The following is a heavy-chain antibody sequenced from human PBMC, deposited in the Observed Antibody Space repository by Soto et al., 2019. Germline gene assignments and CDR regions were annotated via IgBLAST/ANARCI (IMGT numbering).Heavy chain of an antibody. D-gene: IGHD1-1*01. CDR1: GFTFSDYY. Sequence: GGSLRLSCAASGFTFSDYYMSWIRQAPGKGLEWVSYISSSGSTIYYADSVKGRFTISRDNAKNSLYLQMNSLRAEDTAVYYCATGPGRNYYYYYMDVWGKGTTVTVSS. V-gene: IGHV3-11*01. CDR3: ATGPGRNYYYYYMDV. CDR2: ISSSGSTI. J-gene: IGHJ6*03.